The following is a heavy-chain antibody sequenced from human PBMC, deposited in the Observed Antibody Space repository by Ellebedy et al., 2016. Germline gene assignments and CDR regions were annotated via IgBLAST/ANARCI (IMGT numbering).Heavy chain of an antibody. CDR1: GFTFSSYW. V-gene: IGHV3-7*01. D-gene: IGHD6-6*01. CDR2: IKQDGSEK. Sequence: GESLKISCAASGFTFSSYWMSWVRQAPGKGLEWVANIKQDGSEKYYVDSVKGRFTISRDNAKTSLYLQMNSLRAEDTAVYYCARERDVAAPLLVGYYYYGMDVWGQGTTVTVSS. CDR3: ARERDVAAPLLVGYYYYGMDV. J-gene: IGHJ6*02.